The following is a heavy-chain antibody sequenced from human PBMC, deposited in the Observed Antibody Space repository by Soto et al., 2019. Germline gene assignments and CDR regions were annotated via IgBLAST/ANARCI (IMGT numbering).Heavy chain of an antibody. CDR2: IIPIFGTA. J-gene: IGHJ5*02. CDR3: ARGIAVAGSNWFDP. D-gene: IGHD6-19*01. V-gene: IGHV1-69*06. CDR1: GGTFISYA. Sequence: APVKVSCKASGGTFISYAISWVRQAPGQGLEWMGGIIPIFGTANYAQKFQGRVTITADKSTSTAYMELSSLRSEDTAVYYCARGIAVAGSNWFDPWGQGTLVTVSS.